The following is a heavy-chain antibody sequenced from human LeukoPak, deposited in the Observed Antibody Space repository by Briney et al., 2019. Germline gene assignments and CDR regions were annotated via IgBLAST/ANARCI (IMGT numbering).Heavy chain of an antibody. CDR1: GGTFSSYA. J-gene: IGHJ3*02. V-gene: IGHV1-69*04. CDR3: ARDRTPYYYDRSGYHYDALHI. CDR2: IIPILGIS. D-gene: IGHD3-22*01. Sequence: VASVKVSCKASGGTFSSYAISWVRQAPGQGLEWMGRIIPILGISDYAQNFQGRVTISADKSTSIVYMELRTLRSEDTAVYYCARDRTPYYYDRSGYHYDALHIWGQGTMVTVSS.